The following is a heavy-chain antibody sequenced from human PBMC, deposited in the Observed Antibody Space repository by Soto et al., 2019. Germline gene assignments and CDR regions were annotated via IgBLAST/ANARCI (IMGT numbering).Heavy chain of an antibody. Sequence: SETLSLTCAVYGGSFIGYYCIWIRQPPWKGLEWIVEINHSGSTNYNPSLKSRVTISVDTSKNQFSLKLSSVTAADTAVYYCARVPWWELLFGWFDPWGQGTLVTVSS. J-gene: IGHJ5*02. V-gene: IGHV4-34*01. CDR3: ARVPWWELLFGWFDP. CDR2: INHSGST. D-gene: IGHD1-26*01. CDR1: GGSFIGYY.